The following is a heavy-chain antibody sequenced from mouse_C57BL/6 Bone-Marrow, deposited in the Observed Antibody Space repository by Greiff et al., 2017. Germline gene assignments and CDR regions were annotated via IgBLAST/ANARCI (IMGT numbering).Heavy chain of an antibody. CDR2: ISSGSSTI. J-gene: IGHJ2*01. CDR1: GFTFSDYG. Sequence: EVKLVESGGGLVKPGGSLKLSCAASGFTFSDYGMHWVRQAPEKGLEWVAYISSGSSTIYYADTVKGRFTISRDNAKNTLFLQMTSLRSEDTAMYYCARKMRLRRYFDYWGQGTTLTVSS. CDR3: ARKMRLRRYFDY. D-gene: IGHD2-4*01. V-gene: IGHV5-17*01.